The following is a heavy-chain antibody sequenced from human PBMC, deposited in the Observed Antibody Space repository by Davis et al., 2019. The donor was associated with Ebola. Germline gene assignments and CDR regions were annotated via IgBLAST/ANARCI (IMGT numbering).Heavy chain of an antibody. CDR2: IYRDERT. V-gene: IGHV3-53*01. Sequence: GESLKISCAASGFTVSSNFTSWVRQAPGKGPEWVSVIYRDERTYYANSVRGRFTISRDNSKNTIYLQMDSLRVDDTAMYYCARHVYGDFWYFDLWGRGTRVTVSS. CDR3: ARHVYGDFWYFDL. J-gene: IGHJ2*01. D-gene: IGHD4-17*01. CDR1: GFTVSSNF.